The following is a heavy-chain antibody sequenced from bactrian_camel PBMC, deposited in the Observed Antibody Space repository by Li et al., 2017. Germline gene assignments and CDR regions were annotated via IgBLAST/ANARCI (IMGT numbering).Heavy chain of an antibody. V-gene: IGHV3S60*01. Sequence: HVQLVESGGGSVQAGGSLKLSCAGSAYITEQCGMGWFRQAPGKEENLVSLRKDGTTIYATSVKGRFTISQELSENTVFLQMNNLKPEDSAMYYCAVGALSDIQALHFDEKFFAYWGQGTQVTVS. J-gene: IGHJ4*01. CDR2: LRKDGTT. CDR3: AVGALSDIQALHFDEKFFAY. CDR1: AYITEQCG. D-gene: IGHD3*01.